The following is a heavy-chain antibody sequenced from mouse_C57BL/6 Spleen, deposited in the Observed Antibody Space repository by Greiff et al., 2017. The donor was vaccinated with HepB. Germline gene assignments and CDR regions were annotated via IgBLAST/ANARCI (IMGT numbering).Heavy chain of an antibody. CDR3: ARGGPLDY. J-gene: IGHJ2*01. CDR2: ISDGGSYT. V-gene: IGHV5-4*01. CDR1: GFTFSSYA. Sequence: EVHLVESGGGLVKPGGSLKLSCAASGFTFSSYAMSWVRQTPEKRLEWVATISDGGSYTYYPDNVKGRFTISRDNAKNNLYLQMSHLKSEDTAMYYCARGGPLDYWGQGTTLTVSS.